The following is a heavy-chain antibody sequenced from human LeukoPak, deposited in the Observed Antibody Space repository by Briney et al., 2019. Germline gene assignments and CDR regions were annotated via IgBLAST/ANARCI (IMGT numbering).Heavy chain of an antibody. CDR1: GGSFSGYY. CDR2: INHSGST. D-gene: IGHD6-19*01. J-gene: IGHJ6*04. Sequence: SETLSLTCAVYGGSFSGYYWSWIRQPPGKGLEWIGEINHSGSTNYNPSLKSRVTISVDTSKNQFSLKLSSVTAADTAVYYCARGRGGGSGWYYYYYGMDVWGKGTKVTVSS. CDR3: ARGRGGGSGWYYYYYGMDV. V-gene: IGHV4-34*01.